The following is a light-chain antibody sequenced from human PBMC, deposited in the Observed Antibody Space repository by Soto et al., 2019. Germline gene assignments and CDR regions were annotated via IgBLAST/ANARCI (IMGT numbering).Light chain of an antibody. CDR1: SSDVGGYNY. V-gene: IGLV2-8*01. Sequence: QSVLTQPPSASGSPGQSVTSSCTGTSSDVGGYNYVSWYQQHPGKTPKLMIYEVTKRPSGVPDRFSGSKSGNTASLTVSGLQAEDESDYYCISYAGSNNLVFGGRTKLTVL. J-gene: IGLJ3*02. CDR2: EVT. CDR3: ISYAGSNNLV.